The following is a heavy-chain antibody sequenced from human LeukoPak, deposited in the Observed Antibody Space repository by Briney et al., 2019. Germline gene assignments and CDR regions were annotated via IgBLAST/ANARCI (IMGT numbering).Heavy chain of an antibody. V-gene: IGHV3-21*01. J-gene: IGHJ3*02. Sequence: GGSLRPSCAASGFTFSSYSMNWVRQAPGKGLEWVSSISSSSSYIYYADSVKGRFTISRDNAKNSLYLQMNSLRAEDTAVYYCARDTYDSSGADAFDIWGQGTMVTVSS. CDR2: ISSSSSYI. CDR3: ARDTYDSSGADAFDI. D-gene: IGHD3-22*01. CDR1: GFTFSSYS.